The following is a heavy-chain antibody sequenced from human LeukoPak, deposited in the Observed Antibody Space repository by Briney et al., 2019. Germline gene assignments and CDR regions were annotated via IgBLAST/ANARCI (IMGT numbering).Heavy chain of an antibody. Sequence: SETLSLTCTVSGGSISTYYWSWIRQPPGKGLEWIGYIYYSGSTNYNPSLKSRVTISVDTSKNQFSLKLSSVTAADAAVYYCARHSTSGWNWFDPWGQGTLVTVSS. V-gene: IGHV4-59*08. CDR1: GGSISTYY. CDR2: IYYSGST. D-gene: IGHD6-19*01. CDR3: ARHSTSGWNWFDP. J-gene: IGHJ5*02.